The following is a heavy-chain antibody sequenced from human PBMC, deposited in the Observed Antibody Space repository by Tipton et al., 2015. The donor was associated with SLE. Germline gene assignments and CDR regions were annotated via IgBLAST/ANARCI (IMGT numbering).Heavy chain of an antibody. V-gene: IGHV3-53*05. CDR1: GETVSTNY. J-gene: IGHJ5*02. Sequence: SLRLSCAASGETVSTNYMNWVRQAPGKGLEWVSVIYSGGNTYYADSVKGRFTISRDNSKDTLYLQMNSLRVEDTAIYYCARDALSSGWTYNWFDPWGQGALVTVSA. CDR2: IYSGGNT. CDR3: ARDALSSGWTYNWFDP. D-gene: IGHD6-19*01.